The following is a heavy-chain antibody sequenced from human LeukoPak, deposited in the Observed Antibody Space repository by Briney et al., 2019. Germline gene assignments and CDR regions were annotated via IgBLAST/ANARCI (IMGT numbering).Heavy chain of an antibody. CDR1: RGSISGYY. V-gene: IGHV4-34*01. CDR3: ARGRKLHPTMGTYYFDY. J-gene: IGHJ4*02. CDR2: VNHDGST. D-gene: IGHD7-27*01. Sequence: SETLSLTCAVSRGSISGYYWNWLRQSPGKGLEWIGDVNHDGSTNYSPSLKSRVTISVDTSNNHFSLNVRSVTAADKAVYLCARGRKLHPTMGTYYFDYWGQGALVTVSS.